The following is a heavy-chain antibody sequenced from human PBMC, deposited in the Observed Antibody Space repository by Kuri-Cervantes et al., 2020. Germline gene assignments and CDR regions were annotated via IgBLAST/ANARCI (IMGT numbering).Heavy chain of an antibody. CDR2: IYYSGST. J-gene: IGHJ4*02. V-gene: IGHV4-59*08. Sequence: GSLRLSCTVSGGSISSYYWSWIRQPPGKGLEWIGYIYYSGSTNYNPSLKSRVTISVDTSKNQFSLKLSSVTAADTAVYYCARARSESGYYKSGHYFDYWGQGTLVTVSS. D-gene: IGHD3-22*01. CDR3: ARARSESGYYKSGHYFDY. CDR1: GGSISSYY.